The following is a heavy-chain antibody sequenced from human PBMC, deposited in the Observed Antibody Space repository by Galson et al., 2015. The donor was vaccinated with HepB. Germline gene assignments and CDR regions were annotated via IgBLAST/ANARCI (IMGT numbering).Heavy chain of an antibody. CDR1: GFTFDDYG. CDR2: INWNGGST. Sequence: SLRLSCAASGFTFDDYGMSWVRQAPGKGLEWVSGINWNGGSTGYADSVKGRFTISRDNAKNSLYLQMNSLRAEDTALYHCARKKGGSQLIGWFDPWGQGTLVTVSS. V-gene: IGHV3-20*01. D-gene: IGHD1-26*01. J-gene: IGHJ5*02. CDR3: ARKKGGSQLIGWFDP.